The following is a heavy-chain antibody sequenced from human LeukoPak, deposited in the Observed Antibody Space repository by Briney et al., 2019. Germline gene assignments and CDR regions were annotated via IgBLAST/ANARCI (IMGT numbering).Heavy chain of an antibody. V-gene: IGHV3-30*02. CDR3: AKMSGYSYGWYPDY. CDR1: GFTFSSYG. D-gene: IGHD5-18*01. CDR2: IRYDGSNK. J-gene: IGHJ4*02. Sequence: GGSLRLSCAASGFTFSSYGMHWVRQAPGKGLEWVAFIRYDGSNKYYADSVKGRFTISRDNSKNTLYLQMNSLRAEDTAVYYCAKMSGYSYGWYPDYWGQGTLVTVSS.